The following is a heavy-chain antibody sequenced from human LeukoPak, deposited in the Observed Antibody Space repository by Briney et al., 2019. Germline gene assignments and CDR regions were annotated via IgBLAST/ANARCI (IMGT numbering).Heavy chain of an antibody. CDR1: GFTFSSYW. V-gene: IGHV4-39*07. Sequence: GSLRLSCAASGFTFSSYWMSWVRQAPGKGLEWIGSIYYSGSTYYNPSLKSRVTISVDTSKNQFSLKLSSVTAADTAVYYCARRRGTGAAADPWGQGTLVTVSS. D-gene: IGHD2-2*01. CDR2: IYYSGST. CDR3: ARRRGTGAAADP. J-gene: IGHJ5*02.